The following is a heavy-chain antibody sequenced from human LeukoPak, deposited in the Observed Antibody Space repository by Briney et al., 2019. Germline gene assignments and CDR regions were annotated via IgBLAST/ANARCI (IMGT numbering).Heavy chain of an antibody. V-gene: IGHV3-66*02. CDR2: IYSDDRE. CDR1: GFTVSRNV. D-gene: IGHD1-14*01. Sequence: GGSLRLSCVASGFTVSRNVMSWVRQAPGKGLEGVSLIYSDDREFYADSVTGRFTISRNNSKNTLFLQMSSLKPEDTAISYCARDLAGFQEPRYYYYMDVWGKGTTVTVSS. CDR3: ARDLAGFQEPRYYYYMDV. J-gene: IGHJ6*03.